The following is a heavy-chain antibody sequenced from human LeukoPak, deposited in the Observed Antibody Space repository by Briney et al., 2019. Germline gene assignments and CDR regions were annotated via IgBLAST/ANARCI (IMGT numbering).Heavy chain of an antibody. D-gene: IGHD3-3*01. CDR1: GFTFSSHW. CDR3: ARGPYDFWSGYKGTAYFDY. Sequence: GGSLRLSCAASGFTFSSHWMHWVRQAPGKGLVWVSRINSDGSSTSYADSVKGRFTISRDNAKNTLYLQMNSLRAEDTAVYYCARGPYDFWSGYKGTAYFDYWGQGTLVTVSS. CDR2: INSDGSST. V-gene: IGHV3-74*01. J-gene: IGHJ4*02.